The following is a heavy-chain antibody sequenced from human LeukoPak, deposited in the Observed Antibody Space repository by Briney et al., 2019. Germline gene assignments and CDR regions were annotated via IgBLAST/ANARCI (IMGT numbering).Heavy chain of an antibody. CDR3: AQSEPKGNDFWSGYYFGQ. CDR2: TRHDGSNK. J-gene: IGHJ4*02. Sequence: PGGSLRLSCAASGFTFITYGMHWVRQAPGKGLEWVAFTRHDGSNKYYADSVKGRFTISRDNSKNTLELQMNSLRAEDTAVYYCAQSEPKGNDFWSGYYFGQWGQGTLVIVSS. V-gene: IGHV3-30*02. CDR1: GFTFITYG. D-gene: IGHD3-3*01.